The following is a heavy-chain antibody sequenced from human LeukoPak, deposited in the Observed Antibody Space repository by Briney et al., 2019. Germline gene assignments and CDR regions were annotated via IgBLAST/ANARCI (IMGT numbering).Heavy chain of an antibody. Sequence: SETLSLTCTVPGDSMSSYFWSWIRHPPCKGLEWIGNIYHSGSPNHNPSLKSRVTISVDTSKNQFSLKLSSVTAADTAVYYCARADYGGNPRFDPWGQGTLVTVSS. CDR3: ARADYGGNPRFDP. CDR2: IYHSGSP. J-gene: IGHJ5*02. CDR1: GDSMSSYF. D-gene: IGHD4-23*01. V-gene: IGHV4-59*01.